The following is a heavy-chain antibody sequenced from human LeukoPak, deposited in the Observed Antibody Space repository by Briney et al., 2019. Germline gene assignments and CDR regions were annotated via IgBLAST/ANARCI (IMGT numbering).Heavy chain of an antibody. Sequence: DGSLRLSCAASGFTVSSNYMSWVRQAAGKGLDWVSFIYSDGTTYYADSVKGRFTISRDNSKHTLYLQMNSLRAEDTAVYYCATRAGSYGYYFDYWGQGTLVTVSS. J-gene: IGHJ4*02. CDR3: ATRAGSYGYYFDY. CDR2: IYSDGTT. V-gene: IGHV3-53*01. CDR1: GFTVSSNY. D-gene: IGHD3-10*01.